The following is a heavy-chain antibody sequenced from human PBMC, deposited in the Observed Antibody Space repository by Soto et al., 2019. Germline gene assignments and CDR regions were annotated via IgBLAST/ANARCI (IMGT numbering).Heavy chain of an antibody. J-gene: IGHJ6*03. Sequence: QVQLVHSGAEVKKPGSSVKVSCKASGGTFSSYTISWVRQAPGQGLEWMGRIIPIPGIANYAQKFQDRVTITADKSTSTVYRELSSLRSEDTAVYYWAREEGYYYSRDVWGKGTTVTVAS. CDR2: IIPIPGIA. CDR3: AREEGYYYSRDV. V-gene: IGHV1-69*04. CDR1: GGTFSSYT.